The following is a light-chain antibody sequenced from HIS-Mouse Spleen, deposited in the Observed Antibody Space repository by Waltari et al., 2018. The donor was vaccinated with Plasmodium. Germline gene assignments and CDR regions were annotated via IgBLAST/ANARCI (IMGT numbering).Light chain of an antibody. Sequence: SYELTQPSSVSVSPGQTARLTCSGDVLAKKYARWFQQKPGQAPVLVIYKDSERPSGTTVTLTISGAQVEDEADYYCYSAADNNLVFGGGTKLTVL. CDR2: KDS. CDR1: VLAKKY. V-gene: IGLV3-27*01. CDR3: YSAADNNLV. J-gene: IGLJ2*01.